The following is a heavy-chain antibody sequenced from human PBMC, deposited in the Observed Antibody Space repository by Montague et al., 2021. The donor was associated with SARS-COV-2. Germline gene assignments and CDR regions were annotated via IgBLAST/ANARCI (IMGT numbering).Heavy chain of an antibody. CDR3: ARDPLLTIFGSYYYYYMDV. V-gene: IGHV3-30*04. J-gene: IGHJ6*03. D-gene: IGHD3-3*01. Sequence: SLRLSCAASGFTFSSYAMHWVRQAPGKGLEWVALLSYDGSNKNYVDSAKGRFTISRDNSKNTLFLQMNSLRAEDTAVYYCARDPLLTIFGSYYYYYMDVWGKGTTVTVSS. CDR2: LSYDGSNK. CDR1: GFTFSSYA.